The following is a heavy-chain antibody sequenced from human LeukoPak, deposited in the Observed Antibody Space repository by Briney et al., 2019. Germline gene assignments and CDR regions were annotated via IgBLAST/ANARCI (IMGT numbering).Heavy chain of an antibody. V-gene: IGHV3-9*01. CDR1: GFTFDDYA. CDR3: AKAYILTGSGAFDI. Sequence: GGSLRLSCAASGFTFDDYAMHWVRQAPGKGLEWVSGISWNSGSIGYADSVKGRFTISRDNAKNSLYLQMNSLRAEDTALYYCAKAYILTGSGAFDIWGQGTMVTVSS. CDR2: ISWNSGSI. D-gene: IGHD3-9*01. J-gene: IGHJ3*02.